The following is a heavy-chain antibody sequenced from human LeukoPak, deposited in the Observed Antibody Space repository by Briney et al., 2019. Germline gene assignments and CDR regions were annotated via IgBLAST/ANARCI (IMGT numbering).Heavy chain of an antibody. J-gene: IGHJ4*02. V-gene: IGHV3-7*01. CDR3: ARVEGGWYGYSLVDY. D-gene: IGHD6-19*01. Sequence: GGSLRLSCAASGFTFSSYWMSWVRQAPGQGLEWVANIKQDGSEKYYVDSVRGRFTISRDNAKNSLYLQMNSLRAEDTAVYYCARVEGGWYGYSLVDYWGQGTLVTVSS. CDR1: GFTFSSYW. CDR2: IKQDGSEK.